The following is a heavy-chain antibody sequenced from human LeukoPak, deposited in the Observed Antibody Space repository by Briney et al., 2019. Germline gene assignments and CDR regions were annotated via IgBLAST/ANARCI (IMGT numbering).Heavy chain of an antibody. CDR3: ARDRGSSSWYGAFDI. CDR1: GGPISSYY. CDR2: IYYSGST. J-gene: IGHJ3*02. Sequence: SETLSLTCTVSGGPISSYYWSWVRQPPGKGLEWSGYIYYSGSTNYNPSLKSRVTISVDTSKNQFSLKLSSVTAADTAVYYCARDRGSSSWYGAFDIWGQGTMVTVSS. D-gene: IGHD6-13*01. V-gene: IGHV4-59*01.